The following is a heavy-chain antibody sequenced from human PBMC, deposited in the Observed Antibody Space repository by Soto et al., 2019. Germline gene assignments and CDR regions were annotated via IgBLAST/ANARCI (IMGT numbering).Heavy chain of an antibody. Sequence: EVQLVKSGGGLVQPGGSLRLSCAASGFTFSSYWMHWVRQAPGKGLVWVSRINSDGSSTNYADSVKGQFTISRDNAKNTLYLQMNSLRAEDTAVYYCGRGASGSYLLDYWSQGTLVTVSS. CDR3: GRGASGSYLLDY. V-gene: IGHV3-74*01. CDR1: GFTFSSYW. D-gene: IGHD3-10*01. J-gene: IGHJ4*02. CDR2: INSDGSST.